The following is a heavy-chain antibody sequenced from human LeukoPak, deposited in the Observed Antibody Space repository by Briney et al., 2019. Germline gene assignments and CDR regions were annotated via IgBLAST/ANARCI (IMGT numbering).Heavy chain of an antibody. CDR2: ISSSSSYI. J-gene: IGHJ4*02. D-gene: IGHD5-18*01. V-gene: IGHV3-21*01. Sequence: GGSLRLSCAASGFTFSSYTMNWVRQAPGKGLEWVSSISSSSSYIYYADSVKGRFTISRDNAKNSLYLQMNSLRAEDTGVYYCAIVRGVYSYGHPYYFDYWGQGTLVTVSS. CDR3: AIVRGVYSYGHPYYFDY. CDR1: GFTFSSYT.